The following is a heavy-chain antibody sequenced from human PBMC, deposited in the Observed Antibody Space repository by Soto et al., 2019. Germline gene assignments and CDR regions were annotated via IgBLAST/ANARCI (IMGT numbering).Heavy chain of an antibody. CDR1: VYSIISSNW. Sequence: SETLSLTCAFSVYSIISSNWWGWIRQPPGKGLEWIGYIYYSGSTYYNPSLKSRVTMSVDTSKNQFSLKLSSVTAVDTAVYYCARAYTAMVTGAFDIWGQGTMVTVS. CDR2: IYYSGST. V-gene: IGHV4-28*01. D-gene: IGHD5-18*01. J-gene: IGHJ3*02. CDR3: ARAYTAMVTGAFDI.